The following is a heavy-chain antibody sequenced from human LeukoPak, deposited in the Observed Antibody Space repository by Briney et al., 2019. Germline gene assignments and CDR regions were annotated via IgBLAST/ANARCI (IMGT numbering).Heavy chain of an antibody. CDR2: IYYSGST. J-gene: IGHJ6*02. CDR3: ARLVEATMGSGETYYYYGMDV. V-gene: IGHV4-59*08. CDR1: GGSISSYY. Sequence: PSETLSLTCTVSGGSISSYYWSWIRQPPGKGLEWIGYIYYSGSTNYNPSLKSRVTISVDTSKNQFSLKLSSVTAADTAVYYCARLVEATMGSGETYYYYGMDVWGQGTTVTVSS. D-gene: IGHD1-26*01.